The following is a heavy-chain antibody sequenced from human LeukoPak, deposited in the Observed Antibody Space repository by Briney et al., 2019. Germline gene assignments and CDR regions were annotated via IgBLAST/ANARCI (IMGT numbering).Heavy chain of an antibody. J-gene: IGHJ3*02. Sequence: SETLSLTCTVSGGSISSSSYYWGWIRQPPGKGLEWIGSIYYSGSTYYNPSLKSRVTISVDTSKNQFSLKLSSVPAADTAVYYCARAYDYGGSGRFFDIWGQGTMVTVSS. CDR3: ARAYDYGGSGRFFDI. V-gene: IGHV4-39*01. CDR2: IYYSGST. D-gene: IGHD4-23*01. CDR1: GGSISSSSYY.